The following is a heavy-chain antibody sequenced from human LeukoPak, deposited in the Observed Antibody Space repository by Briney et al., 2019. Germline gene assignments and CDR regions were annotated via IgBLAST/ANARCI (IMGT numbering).Heavy chain of an antibody. CDR2: IYSGGGT. Sequence: GGSLRLSCAASGFTVSNTYMSWVRQAPGKGLEWVSIIYSGGGTRYADSVKGRFTISRDNAKNSLYLQMNSLRAEDTAVYYCARIGRDGQFDYWGQGTLVTVSS. CDR1: GFTVSNTY. J-gene: IGHJ4*02. D-gene: IGHD1-26*01. V-gene: IGHV3-53*01. CDR3: ARIGRDGQFDY.